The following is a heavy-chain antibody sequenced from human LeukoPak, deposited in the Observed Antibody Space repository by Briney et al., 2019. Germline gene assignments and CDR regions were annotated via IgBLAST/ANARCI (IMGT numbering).Heavy chain of an antibody. CDR1: GFTFSNYG. CDR2: ISGSDSST. D-gene: IGHD2-15*01. CDR3: ARTSSGGSCYLDY. J-gene: IGHJ4*02. Sequence: GGTLRLSCAASGFTFSNYGMSWVRQAPGKGLEWVSAISGSDSSTYYADSVKGRFTISRDNAKNSLYLQMNSLRAEDTAVYYCARTSSGGSCYLDYWGQGTLVTVSS. V-gene: IGHV3-23*01.